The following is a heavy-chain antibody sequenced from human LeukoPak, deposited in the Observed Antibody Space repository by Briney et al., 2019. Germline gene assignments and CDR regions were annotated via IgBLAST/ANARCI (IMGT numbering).Heavy chain of an antibody. D-gene: IGHD6-13*01. J-gene: IGHJ4*02. CDR3: ARQGRKAAGPGFDY. CDR2: IFHSGSP. Sequence: SQTLSLTCTVSGGSVTSSGYYWSWIRQPPGKGLEWIGDIFHSGSPYYNSSLKSRVTISVDRSKNQFSLKLSSVTAADTAVYYCARQGRKAAGPGFDYWGQGTLVTVSS. CDR1: GGSVTSSGYY. V-gene: IGHV4-30-2*01.